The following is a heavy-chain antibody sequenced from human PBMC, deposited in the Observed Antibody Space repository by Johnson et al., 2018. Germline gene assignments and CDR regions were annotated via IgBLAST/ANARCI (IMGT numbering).Heavy chain of an antibody. Sequence: EVQLLETGGGLVKXGGSLRLSCAASGFTFSSYSMNWVRQAPGKGLEWVSSISTSSTYIFYADSVKGRFTISRDNAKNSLYMQMDSLRAEDTAVYYCATPLLAWEREGAFDIWGQGTMDTVSS. CDR1: GFTFSSYS. D-gene: IGHD1-26*01. CDR3: ATPLLAWEREGAFDI. CDR2: ISTSSTYI. J-gene: IGHJ3*02. V-gene: IGHV3-21*01.